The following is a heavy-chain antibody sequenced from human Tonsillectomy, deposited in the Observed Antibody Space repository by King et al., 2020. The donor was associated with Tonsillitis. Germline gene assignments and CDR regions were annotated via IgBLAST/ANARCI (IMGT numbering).Heavy chain of an antibody. Sequence: VQLVESGGGLVQPGRSLRLSCAASGFTFNDYAMHWVRQAPGKGPEWVSGISWNSGSVVYADSVKGRFTMSRDNAKNSLSLQMNSLRPDDTAFYYCAKDHYREAGTSAHFDYWGQGTLVTVSS. V-gene: IGHV3-9*01. CDR1: GFTFNDYA. J-gene: IGHJ4*02. CDR3: AKDHYREAGTSAHFDY. D-gene: IGHD5-24*01. CDR2: ISWNSGSV.